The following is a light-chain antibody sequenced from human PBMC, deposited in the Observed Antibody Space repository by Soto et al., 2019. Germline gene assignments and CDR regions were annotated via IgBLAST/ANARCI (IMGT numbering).Light chain of an antibody. CDR3: QQYGKT. J-gene: IGKJ1*01. CDR2: GAS. CDR1: QSVSSSY. V-gene: IGKV3-20*01. Sequence: EIVLTQSPGNLSLSPGERATLSCRASQSVSSSYLAWYQQKPGQAPRLLIYGASSRATGIPDRFSGSGSGTDFTLTISRLEPEDFAVYYCQQYGKTFGQGTKVDIK.